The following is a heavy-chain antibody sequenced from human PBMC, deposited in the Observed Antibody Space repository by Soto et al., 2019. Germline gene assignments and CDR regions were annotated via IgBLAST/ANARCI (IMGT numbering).Heavy chain of an antibody. CDR3: ARFASGWYREGVYGMDV. D-gene: IGHD6-19*01. CDR2: INHSGST. Sequence: SETLSLTCAVYGGSFSGYYWSWIRQPPGKGLEWIGEINHSGSTNYNPSLKSRVTISVDTSKNQFSLKLSSVTAADTAVYYCARFASGWYREGVYGMDVWGQGTTVTVSS. CDR1: GGSFSGYY. V-gene: IGHV4-34*01. J-gene: IGHJ6*02.